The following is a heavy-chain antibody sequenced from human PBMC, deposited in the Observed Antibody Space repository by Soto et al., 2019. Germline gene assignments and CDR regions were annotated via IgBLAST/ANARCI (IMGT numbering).Heavy chain of an antibody. V-gene: IGHV1-3*01. CDR2: INAGNGNT. CDR1: GYTFTSYA. Sequence: GASVKVSCKASGYTFTSYAMHWVRQAPGQRLESMGWINAGNGNTKYSQKFQGRVTITRDTSASTAYMELSSLRSEDTAVYYCARTVGYYYGMDVWGQGTTVTVSS. J-gene: IGHJ6*02. D-gene: IGHD4-17*01. CDR3: ARTVGYYYGMDV.